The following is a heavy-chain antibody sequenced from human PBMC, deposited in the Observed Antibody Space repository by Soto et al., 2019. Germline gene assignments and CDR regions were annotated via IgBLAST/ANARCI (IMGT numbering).Heavy chain of an antibody. J-gene: IGHJ4*02. CDR3: ARGASSWYGAFDY. V-gene: IGHV4-34*01. D-gene: IGHD6-13*01. CDR1: GGSFSGYY. CDR2: INHSGST. Sequence: SETLSLTCAVYGGSFSGYYWSWIRQPPGKGLEWIGEINHSGSTNYNPSLKSRVTLSVDTSKNQFSLKLSSVTAADTAVYYCARGASSWYGAFDYWGQGTLVTVSS.